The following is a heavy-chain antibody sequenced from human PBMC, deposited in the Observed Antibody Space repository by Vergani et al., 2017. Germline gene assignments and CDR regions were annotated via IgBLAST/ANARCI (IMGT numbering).Heavy chain of an antibody. CDR2: ISSSSTTI. Sequence: EVQLVESGGGLVQPGGSLRLSCAASGFSYSSHSMYWVRQAPGKGLEWVSYISSSSTTIYYADSMKGRFTISRDNAKNSLYLQMNSLRAEDTALYYCAKGATLVVMTRGFDYWGQGTLVTVSS. D-gene: IGHD3-22*01. V-gene: IGHV3-48*01. J-gene: IGHJ4*02. CDR1: GFSYSSHS. CDR3: AKGATLVVMTRGFDY.